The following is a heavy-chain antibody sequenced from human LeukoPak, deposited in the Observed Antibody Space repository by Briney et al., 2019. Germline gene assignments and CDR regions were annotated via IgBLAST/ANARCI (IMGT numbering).Heavy chain of an antibody. J-gene: IGHJ3*02. CDR1: GYTFTDYY. CDR2: VDPEDGET. V-gene: IGHV1-69-2*01. D-gene: IGHD4-17*01. CDR3: RLGSDMTTVTTVPLDAFDI. Sequence: ATVKISCKVSGYTFTDYYMHWLQQAPGKGLEWMGLVDPEDGETIYAEKFQGRVTITADTSTDTAYMELSSLRSEDTAVYYCRLGSDMTTVTTVPLDAFDIWGQGTMVTVPS.